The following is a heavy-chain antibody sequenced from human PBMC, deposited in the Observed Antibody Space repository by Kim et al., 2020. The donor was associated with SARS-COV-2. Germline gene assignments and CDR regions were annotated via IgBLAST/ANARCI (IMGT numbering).Heavy chain of an antibody. CDR1: GFTFSSYA. CDR2: ISGSGGST. J-gene: IGHJ3*02. V-gene: IGHV3-23*01. CDR3: AKDGDIVVVPAAIGREAFDI. D-gene: IGHD2-2*01. Sequence: GGSLRLSCAASGFTFSSYAMSWVRQAPGKGLEWVSAISGSGGSTYYADSVKGRFTISRDNSKNTLYLQMNSLRAEDTAVYYCAKDGDIVVVPAAIGREAFDIWGQGTMVTVSS.